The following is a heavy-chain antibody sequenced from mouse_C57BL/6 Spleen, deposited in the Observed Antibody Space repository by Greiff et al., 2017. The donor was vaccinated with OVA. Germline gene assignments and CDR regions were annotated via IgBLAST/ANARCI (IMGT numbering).Heavy chain of an antibody. V-gene: IGHV1-69*01. CDR3: ARGGERGDD. CDR1: GYTFTSYW. CDR2: IDPSASYT. J-gene: IGHJ2*01. Sequence: QVQLQQPGAELVMPGASVKLSCKASGYTFTSYWMHWVKQRPGQGLEWIGEIDPSASYTNYNQKFKGKSTLTVDKSSSTAYMQLSSLTSEDSAVYYCARGGERGDDWGQGTTLTVSS.